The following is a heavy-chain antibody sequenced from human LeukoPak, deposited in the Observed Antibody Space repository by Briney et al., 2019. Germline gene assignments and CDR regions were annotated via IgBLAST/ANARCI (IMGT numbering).Heavy chain of an antibody. CDR2: ISSSGSTI. CDR3: ARVEYYDSSGYLV. J-gene: IGHJ4*02. CDR1: GFTFSSYE. V-gene: IGHV3-48*03. D-gene: IGHD3-22*01. Sequence: GGSLRLSCAASGFTFSSYEMNWVRQAPGKGLEWVSYISSSGSTIYYADSVKGRFTISRDNAKNSLYLQMNSLRAEDTAVYYCARVEYYDSSGYLVWGQGTLVTVSS.